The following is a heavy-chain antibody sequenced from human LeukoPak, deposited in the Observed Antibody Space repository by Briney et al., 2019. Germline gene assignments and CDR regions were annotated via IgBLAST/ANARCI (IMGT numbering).Heavy chain of an antibody. Sequence: SETLSLTCTVSGGSISSYYWSWIRRPPGKGLEWIGYIYYSGSTNYNPSLKSRVTISVDTSKNQFSLKLSSVTAADTAVYYCARVGPFHSFDYWGQGTLVTVSS. CDR1: GGSISSYY. D-gene: IGHD3-16*01. CDR2: IYYSGST. J-gene: IGHJ4*02. V-gene: IGHV4-59*01. CDR3: ARVGPFHSFDY.